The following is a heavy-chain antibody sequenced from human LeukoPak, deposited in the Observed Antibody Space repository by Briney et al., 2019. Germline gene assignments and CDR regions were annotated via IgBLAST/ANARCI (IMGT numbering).Heavy chain of an antibody. V-gene: IGHV4-39*01. CDR3: VCPATQVYYGSSGYYPRYFDY. CDR1: GGSFSRSSYV. CDR2: IYTSGST. D-gene: IGHD3-22*01. J-gene: IGHJ4*02. Sequence: SETLSLTCTVSGGSFSRSSYVWGWIRQPPGKGLEWIGNIYTSGSTYYNPSLKSRVTLSVDTFENQFFLKLTSVTAADTAGLFFVCPATQVYYGSSGYYPRYFDYWGQGTLVSVSS.